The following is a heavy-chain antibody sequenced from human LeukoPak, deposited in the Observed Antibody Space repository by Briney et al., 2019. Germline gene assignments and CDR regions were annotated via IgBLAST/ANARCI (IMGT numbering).Heavy chain of an antibody. V-gene: IGHV3-7*01. Sequence: GGSLRLSCAASGFTFSNYWMTWVRQAPGKGLEWVAKINQDGSEIYYVDSLKGRFTISRDNAKSSLYLQMNTLGAEDTAVYYWARPAADCGGDCYWAFDYWGQGNPGHRLL. J-gene: IGHJ4*02. CDR1: GFTFSNYW. CDR2: INQDGSEI. D-gene: IGHD2-21*01. CDR3: ARPAADCGGDCYWAFDY.